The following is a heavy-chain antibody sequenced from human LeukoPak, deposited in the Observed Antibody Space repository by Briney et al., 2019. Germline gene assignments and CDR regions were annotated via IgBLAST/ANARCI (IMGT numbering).Heavy chain of an antibody. Sequence: QPSETLSLTCAVYGGSFSGYYWSWIRQPPGKGLEWIGEINHSGSTNYNPSLKSRVTISVDTSKNQFSLKLSSVTAADTAVYYCAREIVGATRVDWFDPWGQGTLVTVSS. J-gene: IGHJ5*02. CDR2: INHSGST. V-gene: IGHV4-34*01. CDR1: GGSFSGYY. D-gene: IGHD1-26*01. CDR3: AREIVGATRVDWFDP.